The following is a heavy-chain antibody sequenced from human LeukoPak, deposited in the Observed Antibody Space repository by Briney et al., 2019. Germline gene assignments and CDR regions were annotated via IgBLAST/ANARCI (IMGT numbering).Heavy chain of an antibody. CDR1: GFTFSSYW. CDR2: IKQDGSEK. J-gene: IGHJ4*02. Sequence: GGSLRLSCAASGFTFSSYWMSWVRQAPGKGLEWVANIKQDGSEKYYVDSVKGRFTISRDNAKNSLYLQMNSLGAEDTAVYYCARADYGDSRPEAYWGQGTLVTVSS. V-gene: IGHV3-7*01. D-gene: IGHD4-17*01. CDR3: ARADYGDSRPEAY.